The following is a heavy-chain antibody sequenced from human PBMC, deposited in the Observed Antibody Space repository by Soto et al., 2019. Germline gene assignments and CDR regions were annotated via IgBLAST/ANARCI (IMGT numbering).Heavy chain of an antibody. D-gene: IGHD3-16*01. CDR1: GFIFSNYW. Sequence: EVQLVESGGGLVQPGGSLRLSCAASGFIFSNYWISWVRQAPGKGLEWVANIKEDGSEKYYVDSVKGRFTISRDNAKNSLYLQMNSLRVEDTALYYCVRVGRLGGYWGQGTLVTVSS. V-gene: IGHV3-7*03. J-gene: IGHJ4*02. CDR2: IKEDGSEK. CDR3: VRVGRLGGY.